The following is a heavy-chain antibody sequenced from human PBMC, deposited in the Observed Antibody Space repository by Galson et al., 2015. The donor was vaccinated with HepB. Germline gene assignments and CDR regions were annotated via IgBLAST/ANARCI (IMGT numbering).Heavy chain of an antibody. V-gene: IGHV3-7*03. J-gene: IGHJ4*02. D-gene: IGHD4-17*01. CDR1: GFTFSSYW. CDR2: IKQDGSEK. Sequence: SLRLSCAASGFTFSSYWMSWVRQAPGKGLEWVANIKQDGSEKYYVDSVKGRFTISRDNAKNSLYLQMNSLRAEDTAVYYCAREERDGDLAPYFDYWGQGTLVTVSS. CDR3: AREERDGDLAPYFDY.